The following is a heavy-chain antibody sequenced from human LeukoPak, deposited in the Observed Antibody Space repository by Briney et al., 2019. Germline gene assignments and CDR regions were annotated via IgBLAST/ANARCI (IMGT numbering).Heavy chain of an antibody. Sequence: GRSLRLSCAASGFDFSAFGMNWVRQAPGKGLEWVAVISYDGSQKYYADSVKGRFTISRDNSKNTVYLQMNSLSAEDTAVYYCAKDNGSPSLVVVLVATAPDYWGQGTLVTVSS. CDR3: AKDNGSPSLVVVLVATAPDY. V-gene: IGHV3-30*18. D-gene: IGHD2-15*01. CDR2: ISYDGSQK. CDR1: GFDFSAFG. J-gene: IGHJ4*02.